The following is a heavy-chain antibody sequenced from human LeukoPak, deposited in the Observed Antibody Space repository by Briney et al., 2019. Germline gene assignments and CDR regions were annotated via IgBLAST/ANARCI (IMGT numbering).Heavy chain of an antibody. CDR1: GYTFTSYG. Sequence: GASVKVSCKASGYTFTSYGISWVRQAPGQGLEWMGWISAYNGNTNYAQKLQGRVTMTTDTSTSTAYMELRSLRSDDTAVYYCARGPQSPYCTGGVCWAPWLFDYWGQGTLVTVSS. CDR3: ARGPQSPYCTGGVCWAPWLFDY. D-gene: IGHD2-8*02. V-gene: IGHV1-18*01. CDR2: ISAYNGNT. J-gene: IGHJ4*02.